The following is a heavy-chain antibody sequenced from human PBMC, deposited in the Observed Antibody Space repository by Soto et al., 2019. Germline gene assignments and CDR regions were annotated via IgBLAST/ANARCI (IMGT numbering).Heavy chain of an antibody. J-gene: IGHJ4*02. CDR2: IYYSGST. D-gene: IGHD3-22*01. CDR3: ARATYYYDSSGYQTSRFDF. CDR1: GDSLSSGGHY. Sequence: PSETLSVTCTVSGDSLSSGGHYWSWIRQHPGKGLEWIGYIYYSGSTYYNPSLKSRVTISVDTSKSQFSLKLNSVTAADTAVYYCARATYYYDSSGYQTSRFDFWGQVPPVTVSS. V-gene: IGHV4-31*03.